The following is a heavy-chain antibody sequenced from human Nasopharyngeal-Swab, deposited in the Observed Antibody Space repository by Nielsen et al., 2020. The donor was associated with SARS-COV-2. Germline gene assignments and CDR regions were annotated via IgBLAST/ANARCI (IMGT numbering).Heavy chain of an antibody. D-gene: IGHD3-16*01. J-gene: IGHJ5*02. CDR1: GFTFSSYW. Sequence: GRSLRLSCVASGFTFSSYWMHWVRPVPGKGLVWVSRIDEHGSTINHANSVEGRFTISRDNAKNTLFLQMNSLRAEDTAVYYCGRDLGGRFSTWGQGTLVTVSS. CDR2: IDEHGSTI. CDR3: GRDLGGRFST. V-gene: IGHV3-74*01.